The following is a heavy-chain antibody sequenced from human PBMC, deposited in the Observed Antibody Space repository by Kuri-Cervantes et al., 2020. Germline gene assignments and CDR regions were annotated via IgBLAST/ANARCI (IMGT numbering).Heavy chain of an antibody. CDR2: INPSGGST. CDR1: GYTFTSYG. Sequence: ASVKVSCKASGYTFTSYGISWVRQAPGQGLEWMGIINPSGGSTSYAQKFQGRVTMTRDTSTSTVYMELSSLRSEDTAVYYCARVWEVTPALDYWGQGTLVTVSS. J-gene: IGHJ4*02. CDR3: ARVWEVTPALDY. V-gene: IGHV1-46*01. D-gene: IGHD1-26*01.